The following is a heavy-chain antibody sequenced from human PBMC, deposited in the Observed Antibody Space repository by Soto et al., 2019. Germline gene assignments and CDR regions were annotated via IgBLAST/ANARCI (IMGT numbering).Heavy chain of an antibody. Sequence: GGSLRLSCAASGFTFDDYAMHWVRQAPGKGLEWVSLISWDGGSTYYADSVKGRFTISRDNSKNSLYLQMNSLRAEDTALYYCAKDIQAGEWLRLFDYWGQGTLVTVSS. CDR2: ISWDGGST. CDR3: AKDIQAGEWLRLFDY. D-gene: IGHD5-12*01. J-gene: IGHJ4*02. V-gene: IGHV3-43D*03. CDR1: GFTFDDYA.